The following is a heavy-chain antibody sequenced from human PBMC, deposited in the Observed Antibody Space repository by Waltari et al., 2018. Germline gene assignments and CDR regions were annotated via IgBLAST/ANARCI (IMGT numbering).Heavy chain of an antibody. CDR2: ISGSGGST. J-gene: IGHJ1*01. V-gene: IGHV3-23*01. CDR1: GFTFSSYA. D-gene: IGHD3-22*01. CDR3: AKDSQAGYYDSSGYYDAEYFQH. Sequence: EVQLLESGGGLVQPGGSLRLSCAASGFTFSSYAMSWVRQAPGKGLEWVSAISGSGGSTYYADSVKGRFTIARDDSKNTLYLLMNSLRAEDTAVYYCAKDSQAGYYDSSGYYDAEYFQHWGQGTLVTVSS.